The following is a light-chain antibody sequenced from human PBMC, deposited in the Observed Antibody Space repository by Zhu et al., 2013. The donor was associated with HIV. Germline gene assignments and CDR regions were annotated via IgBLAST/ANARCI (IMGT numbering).Light chain of an antibody. V-gene: IGLV2-14*01. CDR2: DVT. Sequence: QSALTQPASVSGSPGQSITISCTGTSSDVGGYNSVSWYQHHPGKAPKLMIYDVTNRPSGVSDRFSGSKSGNTASLTISGLQPEDEADYYCTSYTSSSTWVFGGGTKLTVL. CDR1: SSDVGGYNS. CDR3: TSYTSSSTWV. J-gene: IGLJ3*02.